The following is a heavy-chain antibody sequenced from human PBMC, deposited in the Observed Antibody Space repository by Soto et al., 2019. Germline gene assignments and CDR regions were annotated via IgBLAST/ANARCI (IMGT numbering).Heavy chain of an antibody. Sequence: QVQLQESGPGLVKPSQTLSLTCTVSGGSISSGDYSWTWIRQPPGKGLEWIGYIYYSGYTYYNPSLKSRITISVDTSKNQFSLKLTSVTAADTAVYFCARGGNGYHILTGFSSHYWGQGTLVTVSS. CDR3: ARGGNGYHILTGFSSHY. D-gene: IGHD3-9*01. CDR1: GGSISSGDYS. V-gene: IGHV4-30-4*01. CDR2: IYYSGYT. J-gene: IGHJ4*02.